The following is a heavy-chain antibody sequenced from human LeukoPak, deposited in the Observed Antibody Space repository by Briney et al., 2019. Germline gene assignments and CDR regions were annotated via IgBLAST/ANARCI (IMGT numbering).Heavy chain of an antibody. J-gene: IGHJ4*02. D-gene: IGHD4-11*01. CDR2: IYYSGST. V-gene: IGHV4-59*01. CDR1: GDSISSDY. CDR3: ARATYSNYVYYFDY. Sequence: SETLSLTCTVSGDSISSDYWSWIRQPPGKGLEWIGYIYYSGSTNYSPSLKSRVTISIDTSKNQFSLKLSSVTAADTAVYYCARATYSNYVYYFDYWGQGTLVTVSS.